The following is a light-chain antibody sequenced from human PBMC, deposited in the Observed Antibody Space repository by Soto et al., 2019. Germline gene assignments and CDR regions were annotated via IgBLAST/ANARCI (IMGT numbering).Light chain of an antibody. CDR1: SSNIGAGFD. CDR3: QSYDSSLSGNVV. J-gene: IGLJ2*01. Sequence: QSVLTKPPSVSGAPGQRVTISCFGSSSNIGAGFDVHWYQQLPGTAPKLLIYGNKNRPSGVPDRFSGSKSGTSASLAITGLQSEDEADYYCQSYDSSLSGNVVFGGGTKLTVL. CDR2: GNK. V-gene: IGLV1-40*01.